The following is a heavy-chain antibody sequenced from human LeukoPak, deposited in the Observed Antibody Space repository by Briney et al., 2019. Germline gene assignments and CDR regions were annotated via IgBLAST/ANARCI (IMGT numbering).Heavy chain of an antibody. J-gene: IGHJ6*03. D-gene: IGHD7-27*01. Sequence: GASVEVSCKASGGTFSNYAISWVRQAPGQGLEWMGGIISIFDSANYAQKFQGRVTITADDSTSTAYMELANLTSEDTAVYYCARGRGTGVDYYYYMDVWGKGTTVTVSS. CDR2: IISIFDSA. CDR1: GGTFSNYA. V-gene: IGHV1-69*13. CDR3: ARGRGTGVDYYYYMDV.